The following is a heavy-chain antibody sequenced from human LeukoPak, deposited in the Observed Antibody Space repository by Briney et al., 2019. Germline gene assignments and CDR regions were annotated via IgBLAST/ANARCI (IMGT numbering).Heavy chain of an antibody. Sequence: PSETLSLTCTVSGYSISSGYYWSWIRQPPGKGLEWIGYIYYSGSTNYNPSLKSRVTISVDTSKNQFSLKLSSVTAADTAVYYCARSPAGDCSGGSCYYYFDYWGQGTLVTVSS. D-gene: IGHD2-15*01. J-gene: IGHJ4*02. CDR2: IYYSGST. CDR1: GYSISSGYY. V-gene: IGHV4-61*01. CDR3: ARSPAGDCSGGSCYYYFDY.